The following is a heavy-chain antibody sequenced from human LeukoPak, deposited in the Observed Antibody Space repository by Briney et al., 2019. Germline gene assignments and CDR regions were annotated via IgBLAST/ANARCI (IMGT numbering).Heavy chain of an antibody. CDR1: GGSIADYY. D-gene: IGHD1-26*01. Sequence: PSETLSLTCTVSGGSIADYYWGWIRQPPGKGLEWIGSIYSSGSTYYNASLQSRVTISIETSKNQISLRLNSVTAADTAMYYCAKSGGYGLIDYWGQGTLVTVSS. J-gene: IGHJ4*02. V-gene: IGHV4-39*01. CDR3: AKSGGYGLIDY. CDR2: IYSSGST.